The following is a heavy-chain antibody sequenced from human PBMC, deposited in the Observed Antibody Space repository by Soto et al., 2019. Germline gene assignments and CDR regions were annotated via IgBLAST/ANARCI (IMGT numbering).Heavy chain of an antibody. D-gene: IGHD6-19*01. CDR3: ARSHPGYSSGWPLTTNEDV. Sequence: QVQLVQSGAEVKKPGSSVKVSCKASGGTFSSYTISWVRQAPGQGLEWMGRIIPILGIANYAQKFQGRVTITADKSTSTAYMELSSLRSEDTAVYYCARSHPGYSSGWPLTTNEDVWGQGTTVTVSS. V-gene: IGHV1-69*02. CDR2: IIPILGIA. J-gene: IGHJ6*02. CDR1: GGTFSSYT.